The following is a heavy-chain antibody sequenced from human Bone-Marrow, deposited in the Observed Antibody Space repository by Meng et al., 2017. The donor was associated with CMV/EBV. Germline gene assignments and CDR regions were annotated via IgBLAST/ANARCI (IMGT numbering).Heavy chain of an antibody. CDR1: GYSISSGYY. Sequence: SETLSLTCTVSGYSISSGYYWGWIRQPPGKGLEWIGSIYHSGSTYYNPSLKSRVTISVDTSKNQFSLKLSSVTAADTAVYYCARGPLYNWNYDAFDIWGQGTMVTVSS. V-gene: IGHV4-38-2*02. J-gene: IGHJ3*02. D-gene: IGHD1-7*01. CDR3: ARGPLYNWNYDAFDI. CDR2: IYHSGST.